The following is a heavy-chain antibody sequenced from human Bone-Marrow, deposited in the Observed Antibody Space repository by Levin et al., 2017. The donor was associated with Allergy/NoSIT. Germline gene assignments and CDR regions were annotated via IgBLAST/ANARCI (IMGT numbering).Heavy chain of an antibody. CDR1: GFSFGDFG. Sequence: GGSLRLSCRGSGFSFGDFGVGWFRQAPGKGLEWLGFIRRKDYGGTPEYAASVKGRLTISRDDSESVAYLQLSSLKIDDTAVYYCGRSLPGPFFDSWGQGSQVTVSS. J-gene: IGHJ4*02. V-gene: IGHV3-49*03. CDR3: GRSLPGPFFDS. D-gene: IGHD1-14*01. CDR2: IRRKDYGGTP.